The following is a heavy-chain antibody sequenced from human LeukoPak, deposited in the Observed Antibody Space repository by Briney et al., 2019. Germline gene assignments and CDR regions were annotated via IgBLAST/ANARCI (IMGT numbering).Heavy chain of an antibody. CDR3: ARCPGYCSSTSCYQNFDY. CDR1: SGSIISSNYY. J-gene: IGHJ4*02. Sequence: PSETLCLTCIVSSGSIISSNYYWGWIRQPPEKGMEWIGYIYDSGSTYYNPSLKSRVTISVDTSKNQFSLKLSSVTAADTAVYYCARCPGYCSSTSCYQNFDYWGQGTLVTVSS. V-gene: IGHV4-30-4*08. CDR2: IYDSGST. D-gene: IGHD2-2*01.